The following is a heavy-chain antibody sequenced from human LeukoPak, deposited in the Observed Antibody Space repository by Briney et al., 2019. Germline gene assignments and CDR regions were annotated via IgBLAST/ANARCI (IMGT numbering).Heavy chain of an antibody. V-gene: IGHV1-8*01. D-gene: IGHD4-17*01. CDR1: GYTFTSYD. CDR2: MNPNSGNT. CDR3: ARGHLTTVTTTFDY. Sequence: ASVKVSCKASGYTFTSYDINWVRQATGQGLEWMGWMNPNSGNTGYAQKFQGRVTMTRNTSISTAYMELSSLRSEDTAVYYCARGHLTTVTTTFDYWGQGTLVTVSS. J-gene: IGHJ4*02.